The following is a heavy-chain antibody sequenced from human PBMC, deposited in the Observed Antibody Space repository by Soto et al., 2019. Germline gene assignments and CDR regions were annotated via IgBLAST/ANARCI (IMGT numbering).Heavy chain of an antibody. D-gene: IGHD6-19*01. J-gene: IGHJ4*02. Sequence: SETLSLTCAVHGGSFSGSYWSWIRQPPGKGLEWIGEINHSGSTNHNPSLKSRVTLSLDTSKNQFSLNLSSVTAADTAVYHCARGGYSSGWYHFDYWGQGTLVTVS. CDR1: GGSFSGSY. CDR3: ARGGYSSGWYHFDY. V-gene: IGHV4-34*01. CDR2: INHSGST.